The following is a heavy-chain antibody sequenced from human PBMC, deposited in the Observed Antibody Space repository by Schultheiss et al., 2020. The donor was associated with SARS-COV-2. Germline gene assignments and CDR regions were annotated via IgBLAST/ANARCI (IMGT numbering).Heavy chain of an antibody. Sequence: GESLKISCAASGFTFSSYSMNWVRQAPGKGPEWVLGTSATGGSTYYADSLKGRFTISRDNAKNSLYLQMNSLRAEDTAVYYCARHFLGRYALDVWGQGTTVTVSS. CDR2: TSATGGST. CDR3: ARHFLGRYALDV. V-gene: IGHV3-21*01. D-gene: IGHD3-3*01. J-gene: IGHJ6*02. CDR1: GFTFSSYS.